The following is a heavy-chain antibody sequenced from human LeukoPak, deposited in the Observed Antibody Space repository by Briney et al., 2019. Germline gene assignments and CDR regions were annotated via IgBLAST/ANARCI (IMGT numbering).Heavy chain of an antibody. CDR1: GFTFSSYS. D-gene: IGHD6-19*01. CDR3: AREVKGQWLAPDAFDI. CDR2: ISSSSSYI. J-gene: IGHJ3*02. V-gene: IGHV3-21*01. Sequence: GGSLRLSCAASGFTFSSYSMNWVRQAPGKGLEWVSSISSSSSYIYYADSVKGRFTISRDNAKNSLYLQMNSLRAEDTAVYYCAREVKGQWLAPDAFDIWGQGTMVTVSS.